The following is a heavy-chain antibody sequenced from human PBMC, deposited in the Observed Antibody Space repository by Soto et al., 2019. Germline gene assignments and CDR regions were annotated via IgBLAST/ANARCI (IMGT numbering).Heavy chain of an antibody. J-gene: IGHJ4*02. CDR1: GFTVRSNF. V-gene: IGHV3-66*02. CDR2: IYSDGST. Sequence: GGSLRLSCAASGFTVRSNFMIWVRQATGKGLEWVSIIYSDGSTYYAESVKGRFTISRDNSKNTLYLQMNSLRAEDTAVYYCTREQNPGRPDYCDYWGEGTLVTVSS. D-gene: IGHD6-6*01. CDR3: TREQNPGRPDYCDY.